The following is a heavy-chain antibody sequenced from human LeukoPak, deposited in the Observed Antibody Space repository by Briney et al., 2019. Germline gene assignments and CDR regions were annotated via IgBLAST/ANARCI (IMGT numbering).Heavy chain of an antibody. CDR2: ISSSSSYI. D-gene: IGHD3-10*01. Sequence: GGSLRLSCAASGFTFSSYSMNWVRQAPGKGLEWVSSISSSSSYIYYADSVKGRFTISRDNSKNSLYLQMNSLRTDDTALYYCASQTNYYYGSGSYWGAFDIWGQGTMVTVSS. J-gene: IGHJ3*02. CDR1: GFTFSSYS. CDR3: ASQTNYYYGSGSYWGAFDI. V-gene: IGHV3-21*04.